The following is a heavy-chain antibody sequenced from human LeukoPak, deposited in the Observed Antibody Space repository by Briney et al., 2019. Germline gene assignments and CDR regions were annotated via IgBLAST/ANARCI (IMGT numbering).Heavy chain of an antibody. CDR2: INPNSGGT. D-gene: IGHD2-2*01. J-gene: IGHJ4*02. Sequence: ASVKVSCKASGYTFTGYYMHWVRQAPGQGLEWMGWINPNSGGTNYVQKFQGRVTMTRDTSISTAYMELSSLKSDDPAVYYCARGECSSTSCYNYFDYWGQGTLVTVSS. CDR3: ARGECSSTSCYNYFDY. CDR1: GYTFTGYY. V-gene: IGHV1-2*02.